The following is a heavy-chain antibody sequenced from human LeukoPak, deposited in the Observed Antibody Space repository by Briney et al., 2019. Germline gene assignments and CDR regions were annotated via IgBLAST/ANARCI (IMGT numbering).Heavy chain of an antibody. CDR2: ISGSGGST. J-gene: IGHJ4*02. D-gene: IGHD3-10*02. CDR3: ATRPIFGEFVY. Sequence: GGSLRLSCAASGFTFSSYAMSWVRQAPGKGLEWVSAISGSGGSTYYADSVKGGFTISGDNSKNTLYLQMNSLRADDTAVYYCATRPIFGEFVYWGQGPLVTVSS. CDR1: GFTFSSYA. V-gene: IGHV3-23*01.